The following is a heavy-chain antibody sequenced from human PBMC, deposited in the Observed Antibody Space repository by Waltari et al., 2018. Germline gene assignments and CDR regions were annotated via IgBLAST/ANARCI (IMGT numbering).Heavy chain of an antibody. V-gene: IGHV1-24*01. CDR2: FDPEGARI. CDR1: GYTFIELS. Sequence: QLQLVQSGAEVKTPGASVTVSCTVSGYTFIELSMHWVRQAPGKGLEWIGGFDPEGARIVYSQTFQGRVSLTEDTSTDTAYMVLSSLRVEDAAVYYCVTEGGNSGAFDFWGPGTMVTVFS. J-gene: IGHJ3*01. CDR3: VTEGGNSGAFDF. D-gene: IGHD7-27*01.